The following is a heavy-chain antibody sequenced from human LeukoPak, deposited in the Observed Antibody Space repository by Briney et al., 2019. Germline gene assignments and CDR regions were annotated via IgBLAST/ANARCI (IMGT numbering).Heavy chain of an antibody. CDR3: ARGDLYYYDSSGGDY. J-gene: IGHJ4*02. Sequence: GGSLRLSCTASGFTFGDYGMSWVRQAPGKGLEWVSSISTSSSYIYYADSVKGRFTISRDNAKNSLYLQMNSLRAEDTAVYYCARGDLYYYDSSGGDYWGQGTLVTVSS. V-gene: IGHV3-21*01. CDR1: GFTFGDYG. CDR2: ISTSSSYI. D-gene: IGHD3-22*01.